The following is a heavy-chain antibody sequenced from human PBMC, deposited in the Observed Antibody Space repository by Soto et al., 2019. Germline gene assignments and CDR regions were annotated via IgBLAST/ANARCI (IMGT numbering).Heavy chain of an antibody. D-gene: IGHD6-13*01. CDR3: ASYQQLRY. CDR1: GYTFSSYD. V-gene: IGHV1-8*01. J-gene: IGHJ4*02. Sequence: QVQLVQSGAEVKKPGASVKVSCKASGYTFSSYDSNLVRQSTGQGREWMGWMHPNSGNTGYAQKFQGRVTMTRNTSISTAYIELSSLRSEETAVEYCASYQQLRYWGQGTLVTGSS. CDR2: MHPNSGNT.